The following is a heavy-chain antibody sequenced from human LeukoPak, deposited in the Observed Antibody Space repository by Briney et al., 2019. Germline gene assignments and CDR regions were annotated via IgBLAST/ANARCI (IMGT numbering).Heavy chain of an antibody. D-gene: IGHD5-24*01. CDR1: GGSISSSSYY. J-gene: IGHJ4*02. V-gene: IGHV4-61*01. Sequence: PSETLSLTCTVSGGSISSSSYYWSWIRQPPGKGLEWIGYIYYSGSTNYNPSLKSRVTISVDTSKNQFSLKLSSVTAADTAVYYCARDRGDGYNPMVLDYWGQGTLVTVSS. CDR2: IYYSGST. CDR3: ARDRGDGYNPMVLDY.